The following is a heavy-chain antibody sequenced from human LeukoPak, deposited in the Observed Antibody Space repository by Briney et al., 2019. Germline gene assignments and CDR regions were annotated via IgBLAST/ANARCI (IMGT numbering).Heavy chain of an antibody. J-gene: IGHJ6*03. V-gene: IGHV1-24*01. CDR3: ATVSSGDYSNSNYYYYYMDV. CDR2: FDPEDGET. Sequence: ASVKVSCKVSGYTLTELSMHWVRQAPGKGLEWMGGFDPEDGETIYAQKFQGRVTMTEDTSTDTAYMELCSLRSEDTAVYYRATVSSGDYSNSNYYYYYMDVWGKGTTVTVSS. CDR1: GYTLTELS. D-gene: IGHD4-11*01.